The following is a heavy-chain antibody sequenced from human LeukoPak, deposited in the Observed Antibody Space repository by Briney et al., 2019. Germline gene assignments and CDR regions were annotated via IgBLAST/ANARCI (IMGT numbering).Heavy chain of an antibody. CDR2: FSDSGST. CDR1: GGSISSWSYY. Sequence: SETLSLTCTVSGGSISSWSYYWSWIRQPPGKGLEWIGSFSDSGSTYYNPSLNSRVTMSVDTSKKQFSLKLSSVTAADTAVYYCARSGGYSYGNFDYWGQGTLVSVSS. J-gene: IGHJ4*02. D-gene: IGHD5-18*01. CDR3: ARSGGYSYGNFDY. V-gene: IGHV4-39*01.